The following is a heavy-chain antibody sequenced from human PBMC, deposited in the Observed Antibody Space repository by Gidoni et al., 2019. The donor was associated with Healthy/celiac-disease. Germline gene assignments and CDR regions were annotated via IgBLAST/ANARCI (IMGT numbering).Heavy chain of an antibody. J-gene: IGHJ4*02. V-gene: IGHV3-30*18. D-gene: IGHD1-26*01. CDR1: GFTFSSYG. Sequence: QVQLVESGGGVVQPGRFLRLSCAASGFTFSSYGMHWVRQAPGKGLEWVAVISYDGSNKYYADSVKGRFTISRDNSKNTLYLQMNSLRAEDTAVYYCAKGGTWELLVDYWGQGTLVTVSS. CDR3: AKGGTWELLVDY. CDR2: ISYDGSNK.